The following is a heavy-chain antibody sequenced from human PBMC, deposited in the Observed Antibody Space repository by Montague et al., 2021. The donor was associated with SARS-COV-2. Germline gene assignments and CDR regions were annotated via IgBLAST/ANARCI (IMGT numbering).Heavy chain of an antibody. CDR1: SGSIISSGYY. V-gene: IGHV4-39*02. D-gene: IGHD3-10*01. J-gene: IGHJ4*02. CDR2: IYYSGTT. CDR3: ARGMIRGVTTPFDY. Sequence: SETLSLTSSVSSGSIISSGYYWGWIRQPPGKELEWIGNIYYSGTTYYNPSLQSRGTISVDTSKNHLSLRLSSVTAADTAVYFWARGMIRGVTTPFDYWGQGSQVTVSS.